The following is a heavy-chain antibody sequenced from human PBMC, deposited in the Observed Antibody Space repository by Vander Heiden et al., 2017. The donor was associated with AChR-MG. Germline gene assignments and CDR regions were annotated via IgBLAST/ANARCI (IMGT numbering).Heavy chain of an antibody. J-gene: IGHJ4*02. CDR1: GYTFTGFY. V-gene: IGHV1-2*02. Sequence: QVHLVQSGAEVKKPGASVKVSCKASGYTFTGFYLHWVRQAPGQGLEWMGWINPNSDGTNYAQKVQGRVTMTRDTSISTAYMELSSLRPDDTAVYYCARVDSQRAPLDYWGQGTLVTVSS. D-gene: IGHD2-2*03. CDR3: ARVDSQRAPLDY. CDR2: INPNSDGT.